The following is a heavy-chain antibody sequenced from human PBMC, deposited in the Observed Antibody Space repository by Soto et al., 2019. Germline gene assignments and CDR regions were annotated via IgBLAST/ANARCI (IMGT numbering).Heavy chain of an antibody. Sequence: EVQLLESGGGLVQPGGSLRLSCSTSGFTFNTYAMNWVRQAPGKGLEWVSALSGSGGTTYYADSVRGRFTISRDNSKNTLFLQMNSLRAEDTAPYYCAKQRAGYGSGSDTYYFDFWGQGTLVTVSS. CDR1: GFTFNTYA. CDR3: AKQRAGYGSGSDTYYFDF. V-gene: IGHV3-23*01. D-gene: IGHD3-10*01. CDR2: LSGSGGTT. J-gene: IGHJ4*02.